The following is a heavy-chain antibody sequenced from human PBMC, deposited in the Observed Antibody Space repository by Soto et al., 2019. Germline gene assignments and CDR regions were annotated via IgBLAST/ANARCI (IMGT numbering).Heavy chain of an antibody. J-gene: IGHJ6*02. CDR1: GYTFTGYY. D-gene: IGHD1-1*01. Sequence: QVQLVQSGAEVKKPGASVKVSCKASGYTFTGYYMHWVRQAPGQGLEWMGWINPNSGGTNYAQKFQGCVTMTRDTSISTAYMELSRLRSDDTAVYYCARGTSGTTGGDGMDVWGQGTTVTVSS. V-gene: IGHV1-2*04. CDR3: ARGTSGTTGGDGMDV. CDR2: INPNSGGT.